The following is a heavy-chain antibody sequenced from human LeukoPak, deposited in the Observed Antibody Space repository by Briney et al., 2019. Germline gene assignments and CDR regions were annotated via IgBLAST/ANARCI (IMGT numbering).Heavy chain of an antibody. CDR1: GFTFSSYS. V-gene: IGHV3-21*04. Sequence: PGGSLRLSCAASGFTFSSYSMNWVRQAPGKGLEWVSFISSSSSYIYFADSVKGRFTISRDNAKNSLYLQMNGLRAEDTAVYYCAKSQKYCSGGSCYSFDYWGQGTLVTVSS. D-gene: IGHD2-15*01. CDR3: AKSQKYCSGGSCYSFDY. CDR2: ISSSSSYI. J-gene: IGHJ4*02.